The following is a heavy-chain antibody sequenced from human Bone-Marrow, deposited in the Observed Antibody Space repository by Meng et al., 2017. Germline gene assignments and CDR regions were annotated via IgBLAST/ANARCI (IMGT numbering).Heavy chain of an antibody. J-gene: IGHJ4*02. Sequence: VRLVQSGPAVKKPGASVKVSCKPSGYTFPDYWLHWVRRAPGQGLEWMGRIDPKSGDTHYAQRFQGRVTMTGDTSISTAYMELSGLRSDDTAMYYCARDEDISAAGKLFGDYWGQGTLVTVSS. V-gene: IGHV1-2*06. CDR3: ARDEDISAAGKLFGDY. CDR1: GYTFPDYW. CDR2: IDPKSGDT. D-gene: IGHD6-13*01.